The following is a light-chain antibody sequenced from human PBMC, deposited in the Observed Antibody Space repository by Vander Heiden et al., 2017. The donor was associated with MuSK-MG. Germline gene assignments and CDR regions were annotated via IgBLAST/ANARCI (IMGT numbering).Light chain of an antibody. Sequence: DIQMTQSPSSLSASVGDRVTITCRASQSINNFLNWFQQKPGKAPKLLIDASSILQSGVPSRFRGSGSGTEFTRTITSLQPEDFATYECQQSYRSRTWTFGQGTKVEIK. J-gene: IGKJ1*01. CDR2: ASS. V-gene: IGKV1-39*01. CDR3: QQSYRSRTWT. CDR1: QSINNF.